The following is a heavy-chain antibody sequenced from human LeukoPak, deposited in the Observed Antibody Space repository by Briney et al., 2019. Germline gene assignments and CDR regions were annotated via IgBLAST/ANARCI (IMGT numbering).Heavy chain of an antibody. V-gene: IGHV1-69*01. CDR1: GGTFISYA. CDR3: AREAPYFDWLFGWFDP. CDR2: IIPIFGTA. J-gene: IGHJ5*02. Sequence: SVKVSCKASGGTFISYAISWVRQAPGQGLEWMGGIIPIFGTANYAQKFQGRVTITADESTSTAYMELSSLRSEDTAVYYCAREAPYFDWLFGWFDPWGQGTLVTVSS. D-gene: IGHD3-9*01.